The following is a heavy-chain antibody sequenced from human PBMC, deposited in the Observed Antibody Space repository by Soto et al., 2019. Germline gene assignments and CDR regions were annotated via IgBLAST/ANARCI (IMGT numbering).Heavy chain of an antibody. V-gene: IGHV4-30-2*01. D-gene: IGHD5-12*01. CDR3: ARSGYDGSWVDANWFDP. CDR2: IYHSGTT. CDR1: GDSITSGGYS. Sequence: SETLSLTCAVSGDSITSGGYSWTWIRQPPGKGLEWIGYIYHSGTTYYNPSLQSRVTISVDTSKNQFSLKLSSVTAADTAVYYCARSGYDGSWVDANWFDPWGQGTLVTVS. J-gene: IGHJ5*02.